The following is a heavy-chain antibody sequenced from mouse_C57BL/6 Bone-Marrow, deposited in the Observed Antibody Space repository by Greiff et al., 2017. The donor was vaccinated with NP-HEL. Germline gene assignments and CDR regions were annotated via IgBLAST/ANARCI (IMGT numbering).Heavy chain of an antibody. V-gene: IGHV1-26*01. Sequence: VQLQQPGPELVKPGASVKISCKASGYTFTDYYVNWVKQSHGKSLEWIGDINHNNGGTSYNQKFKGKATLTVDKSSSTAYMELRSLTSEDSAVYYCARATYYDYDGARDYWGQGTSVTVSS. CDR3: ARATYYDYDGARDY. CDR2: INHNNGGT. CDR1: GYTFTDYY. D-gene: IGHD2-4*01. J-gene: IGHJ4*01.